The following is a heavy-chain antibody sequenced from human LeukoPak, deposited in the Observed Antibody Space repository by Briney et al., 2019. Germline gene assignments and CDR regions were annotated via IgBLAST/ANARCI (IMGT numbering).Heavy chain of an antibody. D-gene: IGHD5-12*01. CDR2: IYHSGST. CDR1: GGSISSSKW. CDR3: ARGSRGYSGNYYFDY. J-gene: IGHJ4*02. Sequence: SETLSLTCAVSGGSISSSKWWSWVRQPPGKGLEWIGEIYHSGSTNYNPSLKSRVTISVDKSKNQFSLKLSSVTAADTAVYYCARGSRGYSGNYYFDYWGQGTLVTVSS. V-gene: IGHV4-4*02.